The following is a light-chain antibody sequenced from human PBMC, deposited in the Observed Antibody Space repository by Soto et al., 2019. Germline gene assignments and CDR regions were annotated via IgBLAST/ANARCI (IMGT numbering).Light chain of an antibody. CDR3: QQSYSTPRT. V-gene: IGKV1-39*01. Sequence: DIQMTHSPSSLSASVGDRVTITFLASQSISSYLNWYQQKPGKAPKLLIYAASSLQSGVPSRFSGSGSGTDFTLTISSLQPEDFATYYCQQSYSTPRTFGQGTKVDI. CDR2: AAS. CDR1: QSISSY. J-gene: IGKJ1*01.